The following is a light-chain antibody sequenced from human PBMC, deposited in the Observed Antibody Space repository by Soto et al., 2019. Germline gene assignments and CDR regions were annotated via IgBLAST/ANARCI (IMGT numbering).Light chain of an antibody. CDR1: NSDVGGFNY. CDR2: EVS. CDR3: CSYAGSSPHYV. J-gene: IGLJ1*01. Sequence: QSALTQPASVSGSPGQSITISCTGTNSDVGGFNYVSWYQHHPGKAPKLMIYEVSYRPSGVSDRFSGSRSGNTASLTVSGLQAEDEADYYCCSYAGSSPHYVFGTGTKVTVL. V-gene: IGLV2-14*01.